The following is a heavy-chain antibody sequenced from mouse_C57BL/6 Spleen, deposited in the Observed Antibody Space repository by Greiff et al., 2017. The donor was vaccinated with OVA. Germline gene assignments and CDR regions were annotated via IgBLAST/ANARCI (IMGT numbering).Heavy chain of an antibody. J-gene: IGHJ1*03. V-gene: IGHV1-80*01. CDR1: GYAFSSYW. Sequence: QVTLKVSGAELVKPGASVKISCKASGYAFSSYWMNWVKQRPGKGLEWIGQIYPGDGDTNYNGKFKGKATLTADKSSSTAYMQLSSLTSEDSAVYFCARILYSNYGYFDVWGTGTTVTVSS. CDR3: ARILYSNYGYFDV. D-gene: IGHD2-5*01. CDR2: IYPGDGDT.